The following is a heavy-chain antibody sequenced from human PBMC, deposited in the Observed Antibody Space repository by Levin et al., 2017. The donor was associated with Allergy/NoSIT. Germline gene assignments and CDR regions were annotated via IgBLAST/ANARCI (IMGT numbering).Heavy chain of an antibody. J-gene: IGHJ4*02. D-gene: IGHD2-15*01. CDR1: GISLTTSGVG. V-gene: IGHV2-5*02. CDR3: AHKEVVQFDY. CDR2: IFWDDEK. Sequence: SGPTLVKPTQILTLTCTLSGISLTTSGVGVGWIRQPPGKALEWLALIFWDDEKRYSPSLKSRLAITKDTSKNQVVLTMTNMDPVDTATYYCAHKEVVQFDYWGQGTLVTVSS.